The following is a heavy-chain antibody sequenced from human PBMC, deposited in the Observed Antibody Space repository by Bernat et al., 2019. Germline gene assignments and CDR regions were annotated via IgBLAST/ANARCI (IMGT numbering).Heavy chain of an antibody. CDR3: EREWVTSGYYDSSGYYPYYYYGMDV. V-gene: IGHV1-18*01. CDR2: ISAYNGNT. J-gene: IGHJ6*02. D-gene: IGHD3-22*01. Sequence: QVQLVQSGAEVKKPGASVKVSCKASGYTFTSYGISWVRQAPGQGLEWMGWISAYNGNTNYAQKLQGRVTMTTDTSTSTAYMELRSLRSDDTAVYYCEREWVTSGYYDSSGYYPYYYYGMDVWGQGTTVTVSS. CDR1: GYTFTSYG.